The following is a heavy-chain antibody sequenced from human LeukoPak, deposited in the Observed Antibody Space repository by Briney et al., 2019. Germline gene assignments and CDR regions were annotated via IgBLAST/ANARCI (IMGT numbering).Heavy chain of an antibody. J-gene: IGHJ4*02. CDR3: AREESGYCDGGSCPYYFDY. CDR1: SGSISSGSYY. D-gene: IGHD2-15*01. CDR2: IFTSGGT. Sequence: SETLSLTCTVASGSISSGSYYWSWIRQPAGKGLEWIGRIFTSGGTNYNPSLKSRVTISVDTSKNQFSLKLNSVTAADAAVYYCAREESGYCDGGSCPYYFDYWGQGTLVTVSS. V-gene: IGHV4-61*02.